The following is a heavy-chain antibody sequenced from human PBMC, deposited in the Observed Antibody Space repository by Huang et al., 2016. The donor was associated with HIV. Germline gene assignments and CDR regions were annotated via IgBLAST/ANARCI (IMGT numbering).Heavy chain of an antibody. J-gene: IGHJ4*02. D-gene: IGHD3-22*01. CDR1: GYTFTRYA. Sequence: QVQLVQSGSELRKPGASVKVSCQASGYTFTRYAMHWVRQAPVQGLEWMGWINTNTGNPTYAQAYTGRFVLSLDTSVSTAYLQISSLEAEDTAVYYCARDYYDSRGYDIHAVVDYWGQGTLVTVSS. V-gene: IGHV7-4-1*02. CDR2: INTNTGNP. CDR3: ARDYYDSRGYDIHAVVDY.